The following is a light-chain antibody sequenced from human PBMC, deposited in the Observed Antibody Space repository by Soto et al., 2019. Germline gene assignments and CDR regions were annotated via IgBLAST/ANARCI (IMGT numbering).Light chain of an antibody. CDR2: EVT. V-gene: IGLV2-14*01. CDR3: SSHTSGSTRV. Sequence: QSALTQPASVSGSPGQSIDISCTGTFSDVGGYDYVSWYQQHPDKAPKLMIYEVTKRPSGVSNRFSGSKSGNTASLTISGLQPEDEADYYCSSHTSGSTRVFGSGTKLTVL. J-gene: IGLJ1*01. CDR1: FSDVGGYDY.